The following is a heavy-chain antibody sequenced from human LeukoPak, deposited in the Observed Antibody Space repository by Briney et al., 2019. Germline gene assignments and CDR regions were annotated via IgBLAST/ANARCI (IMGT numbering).Heavy chain of an antibody. J-gene: IGHJ4*02. CDR2: IILMFSIT. D-gene: IGHD5-18*01. V-gene: IGHV1-69*13. Sequence: SVNVSRKASLGTFSRYAISWVRQAAGHGLEWMGGIILMFSITNYAQQFQGRVTITAEESTSTAYMEKSSLRTEDPAVYYCARDRPDTGGWRGFDYWGQGTLVIVSS. CDR1: LGTFSRYA. CDR3: ARDRPDTGGWRGFDY.